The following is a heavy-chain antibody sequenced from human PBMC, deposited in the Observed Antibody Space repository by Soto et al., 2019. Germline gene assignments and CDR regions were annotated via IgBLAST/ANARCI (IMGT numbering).Heavy chain of an antibody. CDR1: GGSFSGYY. J-gene: IGHJ5*02. D-gene: IGHD3-10*01. V-gene: IGHV4-34*01. CDR3: ARDRATMVRGVIPRWFDP. Sequence: SETLSLTCAVYGGSFSGYYWSWIRQPPGKGLEWIGEINHSGSTNYNPSLKSRVTISIDTSKNQFSLKLSSVTAADTAVFYCARDRATMVRGVIPRWFDPWGQGTLVTSPQ. CDR2: INHSGST.